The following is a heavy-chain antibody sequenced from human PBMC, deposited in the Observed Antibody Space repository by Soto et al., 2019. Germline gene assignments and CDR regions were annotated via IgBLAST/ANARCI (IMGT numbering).Heavy chain of an antibody. D-gene: IGHD3-10*01. CDR3: ASATITMIRGVTYFYYGMDL. J-gene: IGHJ6*02. Sequence: GASVKVSCKASGYTFSTYGISWERQAPGQGLEWMGWISGYNGNTNYAQKVQDRVTMTIDTSTSTAYMEVRSLRSDDTAVYYCASATITMIRGVTYFYYGMDLWGQGTTVTVSS. V-gene: IGHV1-18*04. CDR1: GYTFSTYG. CDR2: ISGYNGNT.